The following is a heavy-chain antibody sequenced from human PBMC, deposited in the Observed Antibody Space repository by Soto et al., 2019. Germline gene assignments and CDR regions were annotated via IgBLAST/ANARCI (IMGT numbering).Heavy chain of an antibody. J-gene: IGHJ6*02. Sequence: PGGSLRLSCAASEFTFNSYDMRWVRQAPGRGLEWVSTISNSGGSTHYADSVKGRFTISRDNSKNTLYLQMNSLRAEDTAIYYCARRKTADSNYGMDVWGQGTTVTVSS. D-gene: IGHD2-15*01. CDR3: ARRKTADSNYGMDV. CDR1: EFTFNSYD. CDR2: ISNSGGST. V-gene: IGHV3-23*05.